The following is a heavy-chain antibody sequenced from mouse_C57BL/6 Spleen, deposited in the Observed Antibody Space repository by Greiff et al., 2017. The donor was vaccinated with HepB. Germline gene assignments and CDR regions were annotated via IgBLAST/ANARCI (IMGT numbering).Heavy chain of an antibody. Sequence: LQESGPELVKPGASVKISCKASGYAFSSSWMNWVKQRPGKGLEWIGRIYPGDGDTNYNGKFKGKATLTADKSSSTAYMQLSSLTSEDSAVYFCARHHYGSVDYWGQGTTLTVSS. D-gene: IGHD1-1*01. CDR3: ARHHYGSVDY. J-gene: IGHJ2*01. CDR2: IYPGDGDT. V-gene: IGHV1-82*01. CDR1: GYAFSSSW.